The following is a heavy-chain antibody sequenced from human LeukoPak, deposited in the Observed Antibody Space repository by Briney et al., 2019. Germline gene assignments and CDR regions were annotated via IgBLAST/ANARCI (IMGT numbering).Heavy chain of an antibody. Sequence: ASVKVSCKASGYTFTGYYMHWVRQAPGQGLEWMGWINPNSGGTNYAQKFQGRVTMTRDTSISTAYMELSRLRSDDTAVYYCAREGPSYYDSSGYYYSSGDAFDIWGQGTMVTVSS. J-gene: IGHJ3*02. CDR3: AREGPSYYDSSGYYYSSGDAFDI. CDR1: GYTFTGYY. CDR2: INPNSGGT. D-gene: IGHD3-22*01. V-gene: IGHV1-2*02.